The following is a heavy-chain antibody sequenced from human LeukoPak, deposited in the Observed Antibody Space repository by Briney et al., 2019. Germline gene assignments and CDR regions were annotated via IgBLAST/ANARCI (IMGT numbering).Heavy chain of an antibody. CDR2: IYYSGST. Sequence: KASETLSLTCTVSGGSISSSSYYWGWIRQPPGKGLEWIGSIYYSGSTYYNPSLKSRVTISVDTSKNQFSLKLSSVTAADTAVYYCARHVRPRGFGELFTINWFDPWGQGTLVTVSS. D-gene: IGHD3-10*01. J-gene: IGHJ5*02. CDR3: ARHVRPRGFGELFTINWFDP. V-gene: IGHV4-39*01. CDR1: GGSISSSSYY.